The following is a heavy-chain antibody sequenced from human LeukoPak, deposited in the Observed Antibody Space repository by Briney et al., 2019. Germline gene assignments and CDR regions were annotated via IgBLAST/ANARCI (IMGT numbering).Heavy chain of an antibody. CDR1: GYSFFSYW. J-gene: IGHJ4*02. CDR2: IYPGDSDT. D-gene: IGHD2-2*02. Sequence: GGDLLIFCYGSGYSFFSYWIGWVRQMPGEGLEWMGIIYPGDSDTRYSPSFQGQVTISAKKSISTAYLEWSNLKASDTAMYYCGRPHCSSTSCYSGVGYWGQGTLVTVSS. V-gene: IGHV5-51*01. CDR3: GRPHCSSTSCYSGVGY.